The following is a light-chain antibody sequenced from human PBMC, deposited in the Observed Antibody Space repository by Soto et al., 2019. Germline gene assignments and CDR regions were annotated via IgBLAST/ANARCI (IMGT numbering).Light chain of an antibody. CDR1: QSISDW. V-gene: IGKV1-5*03. CDR3: QPYESSPFT. J-gene: IGKJ3*01. Sequence: DIQMTQSPSTLSASLGDIVTITCRASQSISDWLAWYHQKTGKVPKLLIYKASSLQTGVPSRFSGSGSGTAFTLNISSLQPDDFGTYYCQPYESSPFTFGPGTKVDL. CDR2: KAS.